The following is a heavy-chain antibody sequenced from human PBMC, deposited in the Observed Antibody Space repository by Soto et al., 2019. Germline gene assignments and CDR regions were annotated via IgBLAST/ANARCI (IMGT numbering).Heavy chain of an antibody. V-gene: IGHV3-21*01. Sequence: GGSLGLFCAASGFTFSSYSMNWVRQAPGKGLEWVSSISSSSSYIYYADSVKGRFTISRDNAKNSLYLQMNSLRAEDTAVYYCARRGGGWNFDYWGQGTLVTVSS. CDR1: GFTFSSYS. CDR3: ARRGGGWNFDY. CDR2: ISSSSSYI. J-gene: IGHJ4*02. D-gene: IGHD6-19*01.